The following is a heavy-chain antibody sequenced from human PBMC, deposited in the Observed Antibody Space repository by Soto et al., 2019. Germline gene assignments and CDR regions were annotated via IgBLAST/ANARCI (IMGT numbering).Heavy chain of an antibody. CDR2: IRSKGHNYAT. CDR1: GFAFSGSA. D-gene: IGHD3-16*01. V-gene: IGHV3-73*02. CDR3: TRDLFSYDYSGILWFDP. Sequence: EVQLVESGGGLVQPGGSLKLSCAASGFAFSGSAMYWVRQASGKGPEWVGRIRSKGHNYATEYAASVKGRFTISRDDSKNRAYLQMNSLQTEDTAVYYCTRDLFSYDYSGILWFDPWGQGTLVTVSS. J-gene: IGHJ5*02.